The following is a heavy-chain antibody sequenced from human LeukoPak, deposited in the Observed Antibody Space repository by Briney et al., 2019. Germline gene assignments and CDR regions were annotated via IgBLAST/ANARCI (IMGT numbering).Heavy chain of an antibody. D-gene: IGHD1-26*01. V-gene: IGHV4-39*07. CDR3: ARATYSGSYKIDY. J-gene: IGHJ4*02. CDR1: GVSISSSSYY. Sequence: PSETLSLTCTVSGVSISSSSYYWRWIRQPPGKGLEWIGSIYYSGSTYYNPSLKSRVTISVDTSKNQFSLKLGSVTAADTAVYYCARATYSGSYKIDYWGQGTLVTVSS. CDR2: IYYSGST.